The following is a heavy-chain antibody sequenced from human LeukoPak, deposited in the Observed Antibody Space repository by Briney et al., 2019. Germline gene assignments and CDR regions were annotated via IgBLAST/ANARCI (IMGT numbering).Heavy chain of an antibody. CDR3: AGTYYYDSSGYPDDY. Sequence: SVNVSCTASGYTFTSYGISWVRQAPGQGLEWMGWISAYNGNTNYAQKFQGRVTITADESTSTAYMELSSLRSEDTAVYYCAGTYYYDSSGYPDDYWGQGTLVTVSS. D-gene: IGHD3-22*01. CDR2: ISAYNGNT. J-gene: IGHJ4*02. CDR1: GYTFTSYG. V-gene: IGHV1-18*01.